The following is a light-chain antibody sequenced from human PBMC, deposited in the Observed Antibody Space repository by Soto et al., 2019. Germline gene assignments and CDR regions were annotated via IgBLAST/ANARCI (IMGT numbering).Light chain of an antibody. CDR3: TSFTTSTTWV. CDR1: SSDVGAYNY. V-gene: IGLV2-14*01. Sequence: QSVLTQPASVSGSPGQSITISCTGTSSDVGAYNYVSWYQQHPGKAPKLLISEVSNRPSGVSNRFSGSKSGTMASLTISGLQAEDEADYYCTSFTTSTTWVFGGGTKLTVL. J-gene: IGLJ3*02. CDR2: EVS.